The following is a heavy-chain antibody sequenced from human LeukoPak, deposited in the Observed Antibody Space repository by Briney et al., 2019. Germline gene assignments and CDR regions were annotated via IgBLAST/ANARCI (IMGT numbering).Heavy chain of an antibody. J-gene: IGHJ6*02. CDR2: ITDSGGSA. Sequence: GGSLRLSCAASGFIFSNYAMTWVRQAPGKGLEYISSITDSGGSAYYADTVKGRFTLSRDNSRDTLYLHLNSLRAEDTALYYCAKGGLGQASGLDVWGQGTTVIVSS. CDR3: AKGGLGQASGLDV. V-gene: IGHV3-23*01. CDR1: GFIFSNYA. D-gene: IGHD3-10*01.